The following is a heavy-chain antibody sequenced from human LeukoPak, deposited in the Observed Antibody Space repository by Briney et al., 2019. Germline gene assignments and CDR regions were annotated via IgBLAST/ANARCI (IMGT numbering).Heavy chain of an antibody. D-gene: IGHD6-19*01. J-gene: IGHJ3*02. CDR2: IIPILGIA. CDR1: GGTFISYT. CDR3: ARVPGIAVADQAFDI. Sequence: SVKVSCKASGGTFISYTISWVRQAPGQGLEWMGRIIPILGIANYAQKFQGRVTITADKSTSTAYMELSSLRSEDTAVYYCARVPGIAVADQAFDIWGQGTMVTVSS. V-gene: IGHV1-69*02.